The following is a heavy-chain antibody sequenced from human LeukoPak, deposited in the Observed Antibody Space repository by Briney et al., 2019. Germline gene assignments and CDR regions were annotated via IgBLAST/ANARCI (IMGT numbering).Heavy chain of an antibody. V-gene: IGHV5-51*01. CDR2: IYPGNSDT. CDR3: ARRRRAAAGNWFDP. J-gene: IGHJ5*02. D-gene: IGHD6-13*01. CDR1: AYSFTSFW. Sequence: GESLKISCKGSAYSFTSFWIGWVRQMPGKGLEWMGIIYPGNSDTRYSPSFQGQVTISADKSLSTAYLQWSSLKASDTAMYYGARRRRAAAGNWFDPWGQGTLVTVSS.